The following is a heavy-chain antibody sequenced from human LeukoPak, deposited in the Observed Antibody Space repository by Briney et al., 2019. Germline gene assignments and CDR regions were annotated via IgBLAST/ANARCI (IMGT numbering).Heavy chain of an antibody. CDR1: GGSISSYY. J-gene: IGHJ3*02. CDR2: IKNSGNT. D-gene: IGHD6-19*01. Sequence: SETLSLTCSVSGGSISSYYWSWIRQPAGKGLEWIGRIKNSGNTNYNPSLESRVTLSLDTSKNQFSLNLSSVTAADTAVYYCARERPSSGWRPFDIWGQGTVVTVSS. CDR3: ARERPSSGWRPFDI. V-gene: IGHV4-4*07.